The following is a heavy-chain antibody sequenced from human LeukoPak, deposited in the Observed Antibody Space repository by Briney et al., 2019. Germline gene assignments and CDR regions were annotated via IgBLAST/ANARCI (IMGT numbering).Heavy chain of an antibody. CDR1: GFIVNSNY. J-gene: IGHJ4*02. D-gene: IGHD1-26*01. CDR2: IYSGGST. V-gene: IGHV3-53*01. CDR3: AKYSGSYLFDY. Sequence: GGALRLSCAVSGFIVNSNYMSWVRQAPGKGLEWVSIIYSGGSTYYADAVKGRFTISRDNSKNTVYLQMNSLRAEDTAVYYCAKYSGSYLFDYWGRGTLVTVSS.